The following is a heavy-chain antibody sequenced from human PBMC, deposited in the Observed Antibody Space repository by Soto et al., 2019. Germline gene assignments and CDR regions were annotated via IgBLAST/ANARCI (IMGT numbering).Heavy chain of an antibody. CDR1: GFTFSSYG. Sequence: LRLSCAASGFTFSSYGMHWVRQAPGKGLEWVALIWFDGSNKYYTESVKGRFTISRDNSKSTLYLQMNSLRAEDTAVYYCARLYCSASSCYSVGAFDIRGQGTMVTVSS. J-gene: IGHJ3*02. CDR3: ARLYCSASSCYSVGAFDI. CDR2: IWFDGSNK. V-gene: IGHV3-33*01. D-gene: IGHD2-15*01.